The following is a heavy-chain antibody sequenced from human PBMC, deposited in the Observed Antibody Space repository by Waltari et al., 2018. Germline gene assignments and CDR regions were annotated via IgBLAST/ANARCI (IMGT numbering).Heavy chain of an antibody. V-gene: IGHV3-7*01. Sequence: EVQLVESGGGLGQPGGSLGLSCADAGFTCSGYWMSWVRQAPGKGLEWVANIKQDGSEDYYVDSVRGRFTISRDNAKNSLYLKMSSLRPEDTAVYFCVRSQLVLDYWGQGTLVTVSS. CDR1: GFTCSGYW. D-gene: IGHD6-13*01. CDR2: IKQDGSED. J-gene: IGHJ4*02. CDR3: VRSQLVLDY.